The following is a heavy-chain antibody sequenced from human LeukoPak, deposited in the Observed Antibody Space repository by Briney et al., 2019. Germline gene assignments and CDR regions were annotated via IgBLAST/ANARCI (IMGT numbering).Heavy chain of an antibody. D-gene: IGHD3-22*01. CDR3: ARELDYDSSGLHQ. CDR2: INPILGIT. V-gene: IGHV1-69*04. CDR1: VDTFTSYA. J-gene: IGHJ1*01. Sequence: VASVTVSRTASVDTFTSYAISWVRQPPAPGRGWMGRINPILGITNYAQTFQGRVTITADKSTSTAYMELSSLRSDDTDVYFCARELDYDSSGLHQGGQGSLVTVS.